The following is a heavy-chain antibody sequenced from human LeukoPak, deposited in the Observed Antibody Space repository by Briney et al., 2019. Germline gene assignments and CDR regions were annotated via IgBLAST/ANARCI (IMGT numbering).Heavy chain of an antibody. CDR2: INPNSGGT. J-gene: IGHJ5*02. CDR1: GYTFTGYY. V-gene: IGHV1-2*02. CDR3: ARDRNDYGDYDWFEP. Sequence: ASVKVSCKASGYTFTGYYMHWVRQAPGQGLEWMGWINPNSGGTNYAQKFQGRVTMTRDTSISTAYMELRSLRSDDTAVYYCARDRNDYGDYDWFEPWGQGTLVTVSS. D-gene: IGHD4-17*01.